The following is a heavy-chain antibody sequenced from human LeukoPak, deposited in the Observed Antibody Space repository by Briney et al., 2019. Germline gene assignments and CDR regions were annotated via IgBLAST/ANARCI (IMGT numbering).Heavy chain of an antibody. CDR2: ISGSGGST. D-gene: IGHD5-18*01. Sequence: GGSLRLSCAASGFTFSSYAMSWVRQAPGKGLEWVSAISGSGGSTYFADSVKGRFTISRDNSKNTLYLQMNSLRAEDTAVYYCAKDGYSYGYTYYFDYWGQGTLVTVSS. V-gene: IGHV3-23*01. J-gene: IGHJ4*02. CDR3: AKDGYSYGYTYYFDY. CDR1: GFTFSSYA.